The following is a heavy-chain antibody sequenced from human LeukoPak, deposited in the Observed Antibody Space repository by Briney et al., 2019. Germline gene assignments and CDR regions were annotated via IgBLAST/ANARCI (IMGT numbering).Heavy chain of an antibody. V-gene: IGHV4-39*01. CDR1: GGSISSSSYY. Sequence: PSETLSLTCTVSGGSISSSSYYRGWIRQPPGKGLEWIGSIYYSGSTYYNPSLKSRVTISVDTSKNQFSLKLSSVTAADTAVYYCASGSPQGVVVAAPSYMDVWGKGTTVTVSS. CDR3: ASGSPQGVVVAAPSYMDV. CDR2: IYYSGST. J-gene: IGHJ6*03. D-gene: IGHD2-15*01.